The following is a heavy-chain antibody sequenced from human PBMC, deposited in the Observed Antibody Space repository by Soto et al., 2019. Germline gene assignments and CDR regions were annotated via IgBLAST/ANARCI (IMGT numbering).Heavy chain of an antibody. CDR3: AKDRQLYYYGSGSYPRGVDY. V-gene: IGHV3-23*01. Sequence: GGSLRLSCAASGFTFTNYAMSWVRQAPGKGLEWVSAISGSGGSTYYADSVKGRFTISRDNSKNTLVLQMNSLRAEDTAVYYCAKDRQLYYYGSGSYPRGVDYWGQGTLVTVSS. CDR2: ISGSGGST. CDR1: GFTFTNYA. J-gene: IGHJ4*02. D-gene: IGHD3-10*01.